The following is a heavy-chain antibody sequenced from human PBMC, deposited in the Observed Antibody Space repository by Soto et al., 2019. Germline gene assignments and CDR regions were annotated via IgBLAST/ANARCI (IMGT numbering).Heavy chain of an antibody. CDR2: ISDSGYTT. CDR1: GFSFSNYA. D-gene: IGHD2-15*01. CDR3: AKRSYCSGGSCRPYYFDS. V-gene: IGHV3-23*01. J-gene: IGHJ4*02. Sequence: PGGSLRLSCAASGFSFSNYAMSWVRQAPGQGLEWVSSISDSGYTTHYADSGKGRFTISRDNSKDTLYLQMNSLRAEDTAVYYCAKRSYCSGGSCRPYYFDSWGQGTLVTSPQ.